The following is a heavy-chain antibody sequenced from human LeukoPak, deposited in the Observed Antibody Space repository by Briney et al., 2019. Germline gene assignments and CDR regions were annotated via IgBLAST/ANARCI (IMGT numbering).Heavy chain of an antibody. J-gene: IGHJ4*02. CDR1: GFTFDDYA. Sequence: GGSLRLSCAASGFTFDDYAMHWVRHAPGKGLEWVSLISRDRGTTYSADSLKGRFTISRDNSKTSLYLQMNSLRTEDSALYYCARETHPVATIYFFDYWGQGTLVTVSS. V-gene: IGHV3-43*02. CDR2: ISRDRGTT. D-gene: IGHD5-24*01. CDR3: ARETHPVATIYFFDY.